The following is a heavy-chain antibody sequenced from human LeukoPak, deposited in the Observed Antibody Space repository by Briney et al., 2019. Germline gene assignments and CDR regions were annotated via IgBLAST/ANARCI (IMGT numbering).Heavy chain of an antibody. CDR3: ARGALRYFDWLGPWFDP. Sequence: SETLSLTCAVSGGSISSGGYSWGWIRQPPGQGLEWIGYIYHSGSTYYNPSLKSRVTISVDRSKNQFSLKLSSVTAADTAVYYCARGALRYFDWLGPWFDPWGQGTLVTVSS. CDR2: IYHSGST. CDR1: GGSISSGGYS. J-gene: IGHJ5*02. V-gene: IGHV4-30-2*01. D-gene: IGHD3-9*01.